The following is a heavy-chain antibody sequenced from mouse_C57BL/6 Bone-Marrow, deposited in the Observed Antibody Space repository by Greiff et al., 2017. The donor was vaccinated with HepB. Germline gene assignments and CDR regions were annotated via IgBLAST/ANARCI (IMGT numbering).Heavy chain of an antibody. V-gene: IGHV14-4*01. CDR3: TKGNYGPWFAY. J-gene: IGHJ3*01. D-gene: IGHD2-1*01. CDR1: GFNIKDDY. CDR2: IDPENGDT. Sequence: VHVKQSGAELVRPGASVKLSCTASGFNIKDDYMHWVKQRPEQGLEWIGWIDPENGDTEYASKFQGKATITADTSSNTAYLQLSSLTSEDTAVYYCTKGNYGPWFAYWGQGTLVTVSA.